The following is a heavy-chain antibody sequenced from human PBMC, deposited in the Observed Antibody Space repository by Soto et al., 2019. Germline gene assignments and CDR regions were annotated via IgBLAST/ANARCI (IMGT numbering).Heavy chain of an antibody. D-gene: IGHD3-22*01. J-gene: IGHJ5*02. Sequence: ETLSLPCTVPGGSISSYYWSGIRQPAGKGLEWSGYIYCSGSTNYNPSLKSRVTISVDTSKNQFSLKLSSVTAADTAVYYCASNVCHYYDSSGYPNWFDPWGQGTLVTVSS. CDR2: IYCSGST. CDR1: GGSISSYY. V-gene: IGHV4-59*01. CDR3: ASNVCHYYDSSGYPNWFDP.